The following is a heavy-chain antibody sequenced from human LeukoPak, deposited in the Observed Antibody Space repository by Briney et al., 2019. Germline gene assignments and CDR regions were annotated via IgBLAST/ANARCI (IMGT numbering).Heavy chain of an antibody. CDR3: ARDGRWLVPYYYMDV. CDR2: INPNSGDT. D-gene: IGHD6-19*01. V-gene: IGHV1-2*02. CDR1: GYTFTGYH. Sequence: ASLKVSCKASGYTFTGYHMHWVRQAPGQGLEWMGWINPNSGDTKHAQKFQGRVTMTRDTSISTAYMELSSLKSDDTAVYYCARDGRWLVPYYYMDVWGKGTTVSVSS. J-gene: IGHJ6*03.